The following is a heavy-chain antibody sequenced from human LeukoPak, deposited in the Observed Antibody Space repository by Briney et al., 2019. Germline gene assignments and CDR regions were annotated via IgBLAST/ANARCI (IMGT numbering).Heavy chain of an antibody. Sequence: ASVKVSCKASGYTFTGYYMHWVRQAPGQGLEWMGWINPNSGGTNYAQKIQGRVTMTRDTSISTAYMELSRLRSDDTAVYYCARDYGGNSVQDYWGQGTLVTVSS. V-gene: IGHV1-2*02. CDR2: INPNSGGT. CDR1: GYTFTGYY. CDR3: ARDYGGNSVQDY. D-gene: IGHD4-23*01. J-gene: IGHJ4*02.